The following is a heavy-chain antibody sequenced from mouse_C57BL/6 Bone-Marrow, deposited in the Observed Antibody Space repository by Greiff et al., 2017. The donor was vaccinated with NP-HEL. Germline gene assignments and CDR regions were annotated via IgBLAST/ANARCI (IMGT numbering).Heavy chain of an antibody. CDR1: GYAFSSSW. D-gene: IGHD2-3*01. J-gene: IGHJ2*01. V-gene: IGHV1-82*01. Sequence: QVQLQQSGPELVKPGASVKISCKASGYAFSSSWMNWVKQRPGKGLEWIGRIYPGDGDTNYNGKFKGKATLTADKSSSTAYMQLSSLTSEDSAVYFCARSARWLWDYWGQGTTLTVSS. CDR3: ARSARWLWDY. CDR2: IYPGDGDT.